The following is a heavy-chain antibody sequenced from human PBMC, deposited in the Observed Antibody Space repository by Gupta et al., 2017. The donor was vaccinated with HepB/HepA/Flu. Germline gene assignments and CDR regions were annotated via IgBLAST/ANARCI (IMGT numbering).Heavy chain of an antibody. D-gene: IGHD2-15*01. J-gene: IGHJ4*02. CDR2: ISDDGGNI. Sequence: QVQLVESGGGVVQPGRSLRLSCEASGFTFSDYVMTWVRQAPGKGLEWVAVISDDGGNIYYADSVKGRSTISRDNSKNTVYLQMNSLRPEDTAVYFCAKDWGYCSGSCYGSDYWGQGTLVTVSS. V-gene: IGHV3-30*18. CDR1: GFTFSDYV. CDR3: AKDWGYCSGSCYGSDY.